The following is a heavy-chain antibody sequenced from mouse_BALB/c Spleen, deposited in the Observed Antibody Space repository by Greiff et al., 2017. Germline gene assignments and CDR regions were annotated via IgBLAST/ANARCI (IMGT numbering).Heavy chain of an antibody. CDR1: GFTFSSYA. D-gene: IGHD1-1*01. CDR3: AREYYGSSPNYFDY. CDR2: ISSGGST. Sequence: EVQGVESGGGLVKPGGSLKLSCAASGFTFSSYAMSWVRQTPEKRLEWVASISSGGSTYYPDSVKGRFTISRDNARNILYLQMSSLRSEDTAMYYCAREYYGSSPNYFDYWGQGTTLTVSS. J-gene: IGHJ2*01. V-gene: IGHV5-6-5*01.